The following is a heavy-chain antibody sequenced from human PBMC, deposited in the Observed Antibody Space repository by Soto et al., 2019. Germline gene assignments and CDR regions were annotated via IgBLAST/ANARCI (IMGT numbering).Heavy chain of an antibody. J-gene: IGHJ4*02. CDR3: AKGRVDTAYFDN. CDR1: GFTFSSYA. Sequence: GESLKISCAASGFTFSSYAMSWVRQAPGKGLEWVSAISGSGGSTYYADSVRGRFTISRDNSKNTLYLQMNSLRAEDTAVYYCAKGRVDTAYFDNWGQGALVTVSS. V-gene: IGHV3-23*01. CDR2: ISGSGGST. D-gene: IGHD5-18*01.